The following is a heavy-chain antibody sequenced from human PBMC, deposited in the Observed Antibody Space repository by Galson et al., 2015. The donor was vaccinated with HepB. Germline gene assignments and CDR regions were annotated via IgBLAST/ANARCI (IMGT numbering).Heavy chain of an antibody. CDR1: GGTFSCYA. CDR3: AKGGVYYGSGSYYPFDY. CDR2: ILPIFGTV. J-gene: IGHJ4*02. V-gene: IGHV1-69*13. D-gene: IGHD3-10*01. Sequence: SVKVSCKASGGTFSCYAISWVRQAPGQGLEWVGGILPIFGTVNYAQTFQGRVTIAADESTSTAYMELSSLRAEATAVYYCAKGGVYYGSGSYYPFDYWGQGTLVTASS.